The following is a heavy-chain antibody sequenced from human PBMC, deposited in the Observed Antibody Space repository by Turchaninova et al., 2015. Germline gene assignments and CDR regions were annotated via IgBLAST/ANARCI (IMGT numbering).Heavy chain of an antibody. Sequence: EVQLVESGGGLVKHGGSLGLSCVASGFSFSHAWMSWVRQAPGKGLELVGRIKSKADGGTTDYISPVKGRFTISRDDSRDMVFLEMNSLNTEDTGVYYCTTEGCSASSCFNNWGHGNLVTVSS. CDR1: GFSFSHAW. CDR3: TTEGCSASSCFNN. V-gene: IGHV3-15*01. CDR2: IKSKADGGTT. J-gene: IGHJ4*01. D-gene: IGHD2-15*01.